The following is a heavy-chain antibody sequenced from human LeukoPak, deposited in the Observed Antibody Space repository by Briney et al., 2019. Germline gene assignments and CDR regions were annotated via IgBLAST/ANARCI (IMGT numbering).Heavy chain of an antibody. D-gene: IGHD3-10*01. CDR1: GGSISSGGYY. CDR2: IYYSGST. Sequence: SQTLSLTCTVSGGSISSGGYYWSWIRQHPGKGLEWIGYIYYSGSTYYNPSLKSRVTISVDTSKNQFSLKLSSVTAADTAVYYCARDKDGSGGGVDYWGQGTLVTVSS. J-gene: IGHJ4*02. V-gene: IGHV4-31*03. CDR3: ARDKDGSGGGVDY.